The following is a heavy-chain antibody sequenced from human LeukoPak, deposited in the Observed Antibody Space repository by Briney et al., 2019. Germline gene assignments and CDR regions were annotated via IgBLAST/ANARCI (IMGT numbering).Heavy chain of an antibody. CDR3: GIEISGFPDY. Sequence: GGSLRLSCAASGFTFSSYGMHWVRQAPGKGLEWVAVIWYDGSNKYYADSVKGRFTISRDNSKNTLYLRMSSVRAEDTAVYYCGIEISGFPDYWGQGTLVTVSS. J-gene: IGHJ4*02. V-gene: IGHV3-33*01. CDR1: GFTFSSYG. CDR2: IWYDGSNK. D-gene: IGHD5-12*01.